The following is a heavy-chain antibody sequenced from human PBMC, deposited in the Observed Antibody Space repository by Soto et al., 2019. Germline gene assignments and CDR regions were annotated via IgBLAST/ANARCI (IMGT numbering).Heavy chain of an antibody. V-gene: IGHV1-69*01. J-gene: IGHJ1*01. CDR1: GGTFSSYA. CDR2: IIPIFGTA. CDR3: ARAPAGCSGGSCYPRYC. D-gene: IGHD2-15*01. Sequence: QVQLVQSGAEVKKPGSSVKVSCKASGGTFSSYAISWVRQAPGQGLEWMGGIIPIFGTANYAQKFQGRVTITADESTSTAYMQMSSLRSEDTAVYYCARAPAGCSGGSCYPRYCWGHGTLVTVSS.